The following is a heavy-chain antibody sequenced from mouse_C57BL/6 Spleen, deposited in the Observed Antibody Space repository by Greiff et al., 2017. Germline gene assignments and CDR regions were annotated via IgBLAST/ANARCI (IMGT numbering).Heavy chain of an antibody. CDR3: AKNGLEAMDY. V-gene: IGHV2-5*01. D-gene: IGHD2-2*01. Sequence: VMLVESGPGLVQPSQSLSITCTVSGFSLPSYGVHWVRQSPGTGLEWLGVIWRGGSTDYNAAFMSRLSITKDNSKSQVFSKMNSLQAHDTAIYFCAKNGLEAMDYWGQGTSVTVSS. CDR1: GFSLPSYG. J-gene: IGHJ4*01. CDR2: IWRGGST.